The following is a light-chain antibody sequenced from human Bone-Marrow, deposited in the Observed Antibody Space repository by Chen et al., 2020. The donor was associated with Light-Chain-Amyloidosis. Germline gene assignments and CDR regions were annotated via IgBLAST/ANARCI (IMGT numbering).Light chain of an antibody. CDR3: SSYTITNTLV. CDR2: EVT. Sequence: QSALTQPASVSGSPGQSITISRTGTSSDVGGDNHVSWYQQHPDKAPKLMIYEVTNRPSWVPDRFSGSKSDNTASLTISGLQTEDETDYFCSSYTITNTLVFGSGTRGTVL. J-gene: IGLJ1*01. CDR1: SSDVGGDNH. V-gene: IGLV2-14*01.